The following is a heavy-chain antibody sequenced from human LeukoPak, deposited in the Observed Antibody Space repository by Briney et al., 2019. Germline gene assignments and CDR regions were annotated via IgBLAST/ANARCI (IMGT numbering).Heavy chain of an antibody. J-gene: IGHJ4*02. D-gene: IGHD6-19*01. Sequence: GGTLRLSCAASGFTFSSYAMSWVRQAPAKGLGWVSAMSASGGGTYYADSGKRRCNISRDKSKNTLYLQMNSLRAEDTAVYYCAKDSSSGWYYFDYWGQGTLVTVSS. CDR3: AKDSSSGWYYFDY. V-gene: IGHV3-23*01. CDR2: MSASGGGT. CDR1: GFTFSSYA.